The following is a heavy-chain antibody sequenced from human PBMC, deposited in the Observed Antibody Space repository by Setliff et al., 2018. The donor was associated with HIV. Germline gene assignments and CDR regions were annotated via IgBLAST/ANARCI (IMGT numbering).Heavy chain of an antibody. J-gene: IGHJ6*02. V-gene: IGHV1-69-2*01. CDR2: VDPEDGET. D-gene: IGHD2-15*01. CDR3: ARGRIVVVVAATDYYGMDV. CDR1: GYTFTDYY. Sequence: ASVKVSCKASGYTFTDYYMHWVQQAPGKGLEWMGRVDPEDGETIYAEKFQGRVTITADTSTDTAYMELSSLRSEDTAVYYCARGRIVVVVAATDYYGMDVWGQGTTVTVSS.